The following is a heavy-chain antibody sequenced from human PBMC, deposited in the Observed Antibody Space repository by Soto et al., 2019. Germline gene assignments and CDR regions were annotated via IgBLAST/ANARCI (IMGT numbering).Heavy chain of an antibody. J-gene: IGHJ4*02. CDR3: AKDQYGDYAGDRYFDY. Sequence: PGGSLRLSCAASGFTFSRYGMSWFRQPPGKGLEWVSAISERISDTYYADSVKGRFTISRDNSKNTLYLQMNSLRAEDTAVYYCAKDQYGDYAGDRYFDYWCQGTLVTVSS. CDR2: ISERISDT. V-gene: IGHV3-23*01. CDR1: GFTFSRYG. D-gene: IGHD4-17*01.